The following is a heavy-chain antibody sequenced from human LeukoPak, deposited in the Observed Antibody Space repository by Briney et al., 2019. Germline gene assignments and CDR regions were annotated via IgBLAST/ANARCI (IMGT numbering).Heavy chain of an antibody. D-gene: IGHD4-23*01. CDR3: ARGVYGGNRGWYFDL. V-gene: IGHV4-59*01. CDR2: IYNSGST. Sequence: PSETLSLTCTVSGDSISSYYWSWIRQPPGKGLEWIGYIYNSGSTNYNPSLKSRVTISVDTSKNQFSLKLSSVTAADTAVYYCARGVYGGNRGWYFDLWGRGTLVTVSS. CDR1: GDSISSYY. J-gene: IGHJ2*01.